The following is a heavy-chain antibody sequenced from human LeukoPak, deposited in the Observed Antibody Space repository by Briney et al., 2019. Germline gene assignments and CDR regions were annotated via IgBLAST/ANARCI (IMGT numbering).Heavy chain of an antibody. CDR3: ASVYGSGSSSNYYYYGMDV. CDR2: IYSGGST. Sequence: PGGSLRLSCAASGFTVSSNYMSWVRPAPGQGLEWVSVIYSGGSTYYADSVKGRFTISRDNSKNTLYLQMNSLRAEDTAVYYCASVYGSGSSSNYYYYGMDVWGQGTMVTVSS. CDR1: GFTVSSNY. J-gene: IGHJ6*02. V-gene: IGHV3-53*01. D-gene: IGHD3-10*01.